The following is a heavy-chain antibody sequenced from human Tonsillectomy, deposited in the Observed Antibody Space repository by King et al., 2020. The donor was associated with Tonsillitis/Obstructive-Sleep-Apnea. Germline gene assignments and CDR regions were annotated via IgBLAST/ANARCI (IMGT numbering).Heavy chain of an antibody. V-gene: IGHV3-7*04. D-gene: IGHD3-16*01. Sequence: VQLVESGGGLVQPGGSLRLSCAASGFTFSSYYMAWVRQAPGKGLEWVSNIKQDGSHQNYVASLKGRFTISRDNAKNSLYLQMNSLIADDTAVYYCARDYEGDLDNWGQGTLVTVSS. CDR3: ARDYEGDLDN. CDR1: GFTFSSYY. CDR2: IKQDGSHQ. J-gene: IGHJ4*02.